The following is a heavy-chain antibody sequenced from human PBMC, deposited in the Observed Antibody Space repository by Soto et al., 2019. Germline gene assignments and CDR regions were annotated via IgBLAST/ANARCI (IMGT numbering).Heavy chain of an antibody. Sequence: EVQLVESGGGLVQPGGSLRLSCAASGFTFSTYYMNWVRQAPGEGLEWVSVVYSGGTTYYADSVRGRFTISRDNSKSTLFLQMNSLRAEDTAVYYCARGRSASSDFDSWGQGTLVTVSS. CDR2: VYSGGTT. CDR1: GFTFSTYY. CDR3: ARGRSASSDFDS. J-gene: IGHJ4*02. D-gene: IGHD3-10*01. V-gene: IGHV3-66*01.